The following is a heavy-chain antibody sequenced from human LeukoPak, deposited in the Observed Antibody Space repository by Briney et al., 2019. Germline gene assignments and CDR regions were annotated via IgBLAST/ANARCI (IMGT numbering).Heavy chain of an antibody. D-gene: IGHD6-25*01. CDR2: INTNNGNT. J-gene: IGHJ3*02. CDR1: GYSFSFYG. V-gene: IGHV1-18*01. CDR3: VRDVSLAPVAPEATLDI. Sequence: ASVKVSCKASGYSFSFYGVSWVRQAPGQGLAWMGWINTNNGNTKYGDNVHGRVTMTTDTSTSTVYMELTKLTSADTAVYYCVRDVSLAPVAPEATLDIWGQGTLVTVSS.